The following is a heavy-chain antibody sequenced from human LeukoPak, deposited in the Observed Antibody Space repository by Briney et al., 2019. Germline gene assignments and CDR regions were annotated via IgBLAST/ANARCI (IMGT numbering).Heavy chain of an antibody. CDR1: GGSIGSGGYY. CDR3: ARDRVTTVTRYYYYYGMDV. D-gene: IGHD4-17*01. V-gene: IGHV4-31*03. CDR2: ICYSGST. Sequence: SETLSLTCTVSGGSIGSGGYYWSWIRQHPGKGLEWIGYICYSGSTYYNPSLKSRVTISVDTSKNQFSLKLSSVTAADTAVYYCARDRVTTVTRYYYYYGMDVWGKGTSVTVSS. J-gene: IGHJ6*04.